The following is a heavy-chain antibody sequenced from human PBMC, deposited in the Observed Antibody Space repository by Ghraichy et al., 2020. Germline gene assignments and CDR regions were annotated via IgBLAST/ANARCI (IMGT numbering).Heavy chain of an antibody. CDR2: IIFNGGST. V-gene: IGHV3-23*01. D-gene: IGHD3-10*01. CDR1: GFTFSSYA. J-gene: IGHJ5*02. Sequence: GGSLRLSCAASGFTFSSYAMSWVRQAPGKGLQWVSVIIFNGGSTYYADSVKGRFTISRDNSKNTLYLQMNSLRAEDTAIYYCVKDGIIMGRQITTGWFDPWGQGTLVTVSS. CDR3: VKDGIIMGRQITTGWFDP.